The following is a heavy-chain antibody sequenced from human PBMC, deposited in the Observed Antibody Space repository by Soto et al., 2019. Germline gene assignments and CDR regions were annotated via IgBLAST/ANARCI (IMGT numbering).Heavy chain of an antibody. V-gene: IGHV4-4*02. J-gene: IGHJ4*02. CDR1: GGSISSSNW. D-gene: IGHD2-15*01. CDR2: IYHSGST. CDR3: ARRPLGYCSGGSCYPPQYYFDY. Sequence: SETLSLTCAVSGGSISSSNWWSWVRQPPGKGLEWIGEIYHSGSTNYNPSLKSRVTISVDKSKNQFSLKLSSVTAADTAVYYCARRPLGYCSGGSCYPPQYYFDYWGQGTLVTVSS.